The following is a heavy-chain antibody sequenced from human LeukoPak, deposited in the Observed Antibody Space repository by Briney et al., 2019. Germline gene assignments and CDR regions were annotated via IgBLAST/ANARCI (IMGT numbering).Heavy chain of an antibody. CDR3: ARHGVNYYGSGTYYPVRGADYMDV. J-gene: IGHJ6*03. Sequence: SETLSLTCTVSGVSISSYYWSWIRQPPGKGLEWIGFIYYSGSTNYNPSLKSRVTISVDTSKNQFSLKLSSVTAADTAVYYCARHGVNYYGSGTYYPVRGADYMDVWGKGTTVTISS. D-gene: IGHD3-10*01. CDR2: IYYSGST. CDR1: GVSISSYY. V-gene: IGHV4-59*08.